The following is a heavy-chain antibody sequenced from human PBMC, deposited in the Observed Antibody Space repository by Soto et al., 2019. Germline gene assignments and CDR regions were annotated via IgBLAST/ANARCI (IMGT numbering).Heavy chain of an antibody. CDR2: ISSSSSTI. Sequence: EVQLVESGGGLVQPGGSLRLSCAASGFTFSTYKMNWVRQAPGKGLEWVSYISSSSSTIYYADSVKGRFTISRDNAKNSLYLQMNSLRDEDTAVYYCARDAYDYDYTSGYYRHCGQGTLVTVSS. D-gene: IGHD3-22*01. J-gene: IGHJ4*02. CDR3: ARDAYDYDYTSGYYRH. V-gene: IGHV3-48*02. CDR1: GFTFSTYK.